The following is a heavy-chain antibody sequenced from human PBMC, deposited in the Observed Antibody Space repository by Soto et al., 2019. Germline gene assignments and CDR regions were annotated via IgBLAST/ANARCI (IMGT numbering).Heavy chain of an antibody. CDR1: GGSVTNSSYY. J-gene: IGHJ4*02. D-gene: IGHD4-17*01. V-gene: IGHV4-39*01. CDR3: VSQRTTVLTQAYFDY. CDR2: VYYRGRS. Sequence: SETLSLTCTVSGGSVTNSSYYWGWIRQSPGKGLEWIGSVYYRGRSYSKSSVKSRVTISVDTSKNQFSLNFNSVTASDTALYYCVSQRTTVLTQAYFDYWVPGSMVT.